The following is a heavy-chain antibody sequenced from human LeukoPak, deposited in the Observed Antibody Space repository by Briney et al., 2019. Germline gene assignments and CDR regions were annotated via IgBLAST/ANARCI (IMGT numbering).Heavy chain of an antibody. J-gene: IGHJ4*02. CDR3: AGGGDGYNPHRGYYFDY. D-gene: IGHD5-24*01. CDR2: IYYSGST. Sequence: SETLSLTCTVSGGSISSYYWSWIRQPPGKGMEWIGYIYYSGSTNYNPSLKSRVTISVDTSKNQFSLKLSSVTAADTAVYYCAGGGDGYNPHRGYYFDYWGQGTLVTVSS. V-gene: IGHV4-59*08. CDR1: GGSISSYY.